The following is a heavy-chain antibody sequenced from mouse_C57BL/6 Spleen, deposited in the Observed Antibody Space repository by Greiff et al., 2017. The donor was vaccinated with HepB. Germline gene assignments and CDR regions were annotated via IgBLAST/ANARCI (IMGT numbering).Heavy chain of an antibody. Sequence: EVKLQESGPGLVKPGASVKITCTASGYSFTGYYMNWVKQSPEKSLEWIGEINPSTGGTTYNQKFKAKATLTVDKSNSTAYMQLKILTTEDSAVDYCARRSYYRNWYFGGWGTGTTVTAAS. J-gene: IGHJ1*03. V-gene: IGHV1-42*01. CDR1: GYSFTGYY. CDR3: ARRSYYRNWYFGG. D-gene: IGHD2-14*01. CDR2: INPSTGGT.